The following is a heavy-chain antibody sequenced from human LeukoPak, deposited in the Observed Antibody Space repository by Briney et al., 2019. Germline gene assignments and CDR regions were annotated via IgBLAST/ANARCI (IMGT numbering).Heavy chain of an antibody. J-gene: IGHJ5*02. V-gene: IGHV3-21*01. D-gene: IGHD4-11*01. Sequence: GGSLRLSCAASGFTFSSYSMSWVRQAPGKGLEWVSSISSSSSYIYYADSVKGRFTISRDNAKNSLYLQMNSLRAEDTAVYYCASARGTTVTVWFDPWGQGTLVTVSS. CDR1: GFTFSSYS. CDR3: ASARGTTVTVWFDP. CDR2: ISSSSSYI.